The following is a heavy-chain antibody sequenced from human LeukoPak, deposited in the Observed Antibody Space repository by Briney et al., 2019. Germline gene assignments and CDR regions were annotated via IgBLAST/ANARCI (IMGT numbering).Heavy chain of an antibody. CDR1: GGSFTNCP. CDR2: IIPMFGST. Sequence: ASVKVSCKASGGSFTNCPFHWVRQAPGQGLEWMGGIIPMFGSTDYAQKFQGRLTITTDESTTTAYLELSSLRSEDTAVYYCARGDSVPLGGGNLLRVLYFHDWGQGTLVAVSS. D-gene: IGHD4-23*01. CDR3: ARGDSVPLGGGNLLRVLYFHD. V-gene: IGHV1-69*05. J-gene: IGHJ1*01.